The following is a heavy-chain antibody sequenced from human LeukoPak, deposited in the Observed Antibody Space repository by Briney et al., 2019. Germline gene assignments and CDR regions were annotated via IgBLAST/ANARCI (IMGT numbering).Heavy chain of an antibody. V-gene: IGHV3-21*01. D-gene: IGHD3-22*01. CDR3: ARDQRYYDSSGYLDY. CDR2: ISSSSSYI. Sequence: PGGSLRLSCAASGFTFSSHSMNWVRQAPGKGLEWVSSISSSSSYIYYADSVKGRFTISRDNAKNSLYLQMNSLRAEDTAVYYCARDQRYYDSSGYLDYWGQGTLVTVSS. J-gene: IGHJ4*02. CDR1: GFTFSSHS.